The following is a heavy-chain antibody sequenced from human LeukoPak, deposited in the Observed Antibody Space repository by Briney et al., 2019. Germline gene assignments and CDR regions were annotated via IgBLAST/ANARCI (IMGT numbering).Heavy chain of an antibody. CDR2: IIPIFGTT. CDR3: ARGNCYYYYMDV. V-gene: IGHV1-69*05. Sequence: ASVKVSCKTSGGTFSLYAVSWVRQAPGQGLEWMGGIIPIFGTTNYAQNFQGRVTITTDESTSTAYMELSSLRPEDTAVYYCARGNCYYYYMDVWGKGTTVTVS. CDR1: GGTFSLYA. J-gene: IGHJ6*03.